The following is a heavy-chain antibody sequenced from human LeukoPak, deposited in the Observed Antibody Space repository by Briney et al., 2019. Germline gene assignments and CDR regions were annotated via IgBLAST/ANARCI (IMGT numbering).Heavy chain of an antibody. V-gene: IGHV3-21*01. D-gene: IGHD3-22*01. CDR1: GFTFSSST. Sequence: GGSLRLSCVASGFTFSSSTMNWVRQAPGKGLEWVSSISSSSSYIYYADSVKGRFTISRDNAKNSLYLQMNSLRAEDTAVYYCARDRSPEYYYDSSGYYPAGFDYWGQGTLITVSS. CDR2: ISSSSSYI. CDR3: ARDRSPEYYYDSSGYYPAGFDY. J-gene: IGHJ4*02.